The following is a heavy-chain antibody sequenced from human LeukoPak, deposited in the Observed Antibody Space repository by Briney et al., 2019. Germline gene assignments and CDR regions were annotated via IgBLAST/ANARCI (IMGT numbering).Heavy chain of an antibody. D-gene: IGHD3-10*01. CDR1: GFTFSFYW. Sequence: PGGSLRLSCAACGFTFSFYWMNWVRQAPGKGLEWVANIKRDGNEKNYVDYVRGRFSISRDNAKNSLYLQMDSLRAEDTAVYYCAKEGAYPIITYDSWGQGALVTVSS. J-gene: IGHJ5*01. CDR2: IKRDGNEK. V-gene: IGHV3-7*01. CDR3: AKEGAYPIITYDS.